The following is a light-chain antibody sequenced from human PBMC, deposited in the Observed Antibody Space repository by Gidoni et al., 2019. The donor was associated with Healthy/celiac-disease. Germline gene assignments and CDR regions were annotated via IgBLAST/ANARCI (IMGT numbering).Light chain of an antibody. V-gene: IGKV1-5*03. CDR1: QSISSW. Sequence: DIQMTQSPSTLSASVGDRVTITCRVRPSQSISSWLAWYQQKPGKDPKLLIYKASSLESGVPSRFSGSGSGTEFTLTISSLQPDDFATYYCQQYNSYPWTFGQGTKVEIK. J-gene: IGKJ1*01. CDR3: QQYNSYPWT. CDR2: KAS.